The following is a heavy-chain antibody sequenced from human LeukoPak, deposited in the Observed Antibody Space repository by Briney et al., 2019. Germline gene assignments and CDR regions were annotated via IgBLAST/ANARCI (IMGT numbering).Heavy chain of an antibody. J-gene: IGHJ5*02. D-gene: IGHD1-26*01. CDR1: GFTFDDYA. CDR3: AKDISGSYSPGWFDP. CDR2: ISWNSGSI. Sequence: PGGSLRLSCAASGFTFDDYAMPWVRQAPGKGLEWASGISWNSGSIGYADSVKGRFTISRDNAKNSLYLQMNSLRAEDTALYYCAKDISGSYSPGWFDPWGQGTLVTVSS. V-gene: IGHV3-9*01.